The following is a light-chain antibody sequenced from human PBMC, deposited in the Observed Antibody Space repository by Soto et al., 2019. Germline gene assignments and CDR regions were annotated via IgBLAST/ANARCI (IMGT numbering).Light chain of an antibody. V-gene: IGKV1-39*01. J-gene: IGKJ5*01. CDR3: QQSYSTPIT. CDR2: AAS. CDR1: QGISSY. Sequence: IPFSQSPSPLSASVGGRVPITCRASQGISSYLAWYQQKPGKAPKLLIYAASTLQSGVPSRFSGSGSGTDFTLTISSLQPEDFATYYCQQSYSTPITFGQGTRLEIK.